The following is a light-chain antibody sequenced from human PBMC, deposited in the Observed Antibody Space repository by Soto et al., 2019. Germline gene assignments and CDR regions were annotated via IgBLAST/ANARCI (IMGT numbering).Light chain of an antibody. V-gene: IGKV3-20*01. J-gene: IGKJ1*01. CDR2: GAS. CDR3: QQYGSLWT. CDR1: QSVSSSY. Sequence: EIVMTQSPFTLSVSPGERATLSCRASQSVSSSYLAWYQQKPGQAPRLLIYGASSRATGIPDRFSGSGSGTDFTLTISRLEPEDFAVYYCQQYGSLWTFGQGTKVDIK.